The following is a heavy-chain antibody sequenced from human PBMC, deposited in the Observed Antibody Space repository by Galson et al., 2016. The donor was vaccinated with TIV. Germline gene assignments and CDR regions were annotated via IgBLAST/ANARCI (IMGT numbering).Heavy chain of an antibody. CDR3: AKTFSNVYYPD. Sequence: LSLTCTVSGDSITSSYWSWIRQFPGKGLEWIGYVYDSGNTNYNPSLKSRVTISVDTSNNQFSLKLSSVTAADTAVYYCAKTFSNVYYPDWGQGTLVTVSS. D-gene: IGHD1-26*01. CDR1: GDSITSSY. CDR2: VYDSGNT. J-gene: IGHJ1*01. V-gene: IGHV4-59*01.